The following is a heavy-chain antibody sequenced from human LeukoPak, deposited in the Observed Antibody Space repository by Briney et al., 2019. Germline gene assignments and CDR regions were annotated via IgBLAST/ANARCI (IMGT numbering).Heavy chain of an antibody. J-gene: IGHJ5*02. CDR3: ASGGLTVFAP. CDR2: IYKSSTP. Sequence: SETLSLTCAVSGGSITSYYWSWFRQSPGKGLEWMGYIYKSSTPNYNPSLKGRATISIDTSKNQLSLRLTSVTAADTAVYYCASGGLTVFAPWGQGTLVTVSS. CDR1: GGSITSYY. D-gene: IGHD3-9*01. V-gene: IGHV4-4*08.